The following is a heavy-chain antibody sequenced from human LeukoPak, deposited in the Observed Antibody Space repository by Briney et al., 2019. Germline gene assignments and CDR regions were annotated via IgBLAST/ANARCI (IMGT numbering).Heavy chain of an antibody. CDR2: IYYSGIT. CDR1: GGSISSYY. CDR3: ARERDWYFDL. V-gene: IGHV4-59*12. Sequence: SETLSLTCTVSGGSISSYYWSWIRQPPGKGLEWIGYIYYSGITNYNPSLKSRVTISVDRSKNQFSLKLSSVTAADTAVYYCARERDWYFDLWGRGTLVTVSS. J-gene: IGHJ2*01.